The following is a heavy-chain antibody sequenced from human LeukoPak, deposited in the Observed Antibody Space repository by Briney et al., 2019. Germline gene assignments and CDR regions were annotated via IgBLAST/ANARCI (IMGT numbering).Heavy chain of an antibody. CDR2: ISAYNLNT. D-gene: IGHD3-10*01. CDR3: AGDMYYYSRTGFDP. J-gene: IGHJ5*02. V-gene: IGHV1-18*01. CDR1: GYTFNSYG. Sequence: ASVKVSCKTSGYTFNSYGISWVRQAPGQGLEWMGWISAYNLNTNYAQKFQGRVTMTTDTSTSTAYMELRSLRSDDTAVYYCAGDMYYYSRTGFDPWGQGTLVTVSS.